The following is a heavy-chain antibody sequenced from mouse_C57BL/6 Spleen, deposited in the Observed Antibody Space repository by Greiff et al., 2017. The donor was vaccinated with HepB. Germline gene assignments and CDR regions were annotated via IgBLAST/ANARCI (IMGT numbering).Heavy chain of an antibody. CDR1: GYTFTSYW. J-gene: IGHJ1*03. D-gene: IGHD3-3*01. V-gene: IGHV1-64*01. Sequence: QVQLQQPGAELVKPGASVKLSCKASGYTFTSYWMHWVKQRPGQGLEWIGMIHPNSGSTNYNEKFKSKATLTVDKSSSTAYMQLSSLTSEDSAVYYCARQEGRRYFDVWGIGTTITVSS. CDR2: IHPNSGST. CDR3: ARQEGRRYFDV.